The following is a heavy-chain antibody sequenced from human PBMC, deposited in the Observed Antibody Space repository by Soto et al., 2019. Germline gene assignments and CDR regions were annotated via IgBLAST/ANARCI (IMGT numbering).Heavy chain of an antibody. D-gene: IGHD2-2*01. CDR2: ISPSGEAT. J-gene: IGHJ5*02. CDR1: GYISTRHW. V-gene: IGHV1-46*01. CDR3: VTGPSKTDEAWWFGP. Sequence: ESSGAEVKKPGASVKVSCKASGYISTRHWTHWVRQAPGQGLEWMGVISPSGEATTYAQSLKGRGDTPRGPSSYAMDMEGRSLTYDSAAVYLWVTGPSKTDEAWWFGPWGPGTLVSGSS.